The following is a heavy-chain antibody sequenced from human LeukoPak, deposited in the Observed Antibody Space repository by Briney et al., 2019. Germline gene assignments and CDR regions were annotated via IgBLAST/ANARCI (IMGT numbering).Heavy chain of an antibody. CDR2: IKEDGSQK. Sequence: GGSLRLSCVGALGSHWMGWVRQAPGKGLEWVANIKEDGSQKYYMNSVKGRFTISRDNAKSSLFLQMNNLRVEDTAGYYFTRDQTWGQGTLVTVAS. V-gene: IGHV3-7*01. CDR1: LGSHW. CDR3: TRDQT. J-gene: IGHJ4*02.